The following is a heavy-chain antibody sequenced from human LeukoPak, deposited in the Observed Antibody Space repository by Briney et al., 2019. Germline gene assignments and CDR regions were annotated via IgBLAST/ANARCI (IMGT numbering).Heavy chain of an antibody. D-gene: IGHD1-26*01. CDR1: GYSFPYYW. V-gene: IGHV5-51*01. CDR3: ARGKSGSPHQDFDY. CDR2: IYPGDSDT. Sequence: GESLKISCKGSGYSFPYYWIGWVRGMPGKGQEWMGIIYPGDSDTRYSPSFQGQVTISADKSISTAYLQWSSLKAPDTAMYYCARGKSGSPHQDFDYWGQGTLITVSS. J-gene: IGHJ4*02.